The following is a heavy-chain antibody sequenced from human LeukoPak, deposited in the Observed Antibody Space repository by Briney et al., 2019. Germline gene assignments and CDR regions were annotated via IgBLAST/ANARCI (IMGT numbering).Heavy chain of an antibody. J-gene: IGHJ6*02. D-gene: IGHD1-26*01. CDR3: ARERYSGSSSGTYYYGMDV. CDR2: INPNSGGT. V-gene: IGHV1-2*02. CDR1: GYTFIGYY. Sequence: ASVKVSCKAYGYTFIGYYFHWVRQAPGQGLEWMGWINPNSGGTNYAQKFQGRVTMTRDTSISTAYMELSRLRSDDTAVYYCARERYSGSSSGTYYYGMDVWGQGTTVTVSS.